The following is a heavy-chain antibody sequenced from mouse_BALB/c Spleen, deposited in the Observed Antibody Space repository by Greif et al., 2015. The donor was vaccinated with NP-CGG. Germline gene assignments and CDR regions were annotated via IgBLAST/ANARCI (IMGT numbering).Heavy chain of an antibody. Sequence: EVMLVESGGDLVKPGGSLKLSCAASGFTFSSYGMSWVRQTPDKRLEWVATISSGGSYTYYPDSVKGRFTISRDNAKNTLCLQMSSLKSEDTAMYYCARQKGVDYWGQGTTLTVSS. CDR2: ISSGGSYT. J-gene: IGHJ2*01. CDR1: GFTFSSYG. V-gene: IGHV5-6*01. CDR3: ARQKGVDY.